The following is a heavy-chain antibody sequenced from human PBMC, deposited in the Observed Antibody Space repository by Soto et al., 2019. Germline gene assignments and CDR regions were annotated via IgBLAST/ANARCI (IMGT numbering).Heavy chain of an antibody. V-gene: IGHV1-2*02. J-gene: IGHJ4*02. Sequence: VSVKVSSKASGYSFFNYYMHWVRQAPGQGFEWMGRISPKSGGTNYAQKFQGRVSLTWDTSLNTAYMELSSLMSEDTAVYYCARPPGYISDWYYFDLWGQGTQVTVSS. D-gene: IGHD3-9*01. CDR2: ISPKSGGT. CDR1: GYSFFNYY. CDR3: ARPPGYISDWYYFDL.